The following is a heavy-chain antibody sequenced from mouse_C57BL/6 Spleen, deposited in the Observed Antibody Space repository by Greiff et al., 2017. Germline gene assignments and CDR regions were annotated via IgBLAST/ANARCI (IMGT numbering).Heavy chain of an antibody. V-gene: IGHV1-26*01. J-gene: IGHJ2*01. CDR3: ARSELSGRNDFGC. D-gene: IGHD1-3*01. CDR2: INPNNGGT. CDR1: GYTFTDYY. Sequence: EVQLQQSGPELVKPGASVKISCKASGYTFTDYYMNWVKQSHGQSFEWIGDINPNNGGTSYNQKFKGKATLTVDKSSSTAYMELRSLTSEDSAVYECARSELSGRNDFGCWGQGTTLTVSS.